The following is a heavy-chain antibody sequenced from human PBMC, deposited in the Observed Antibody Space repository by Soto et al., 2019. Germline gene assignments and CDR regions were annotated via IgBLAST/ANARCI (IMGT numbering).Heavy chain of an antibody. Sequence: LRLSCEVSGFSFRSFGMHWVRQAPGKGLEWVTVISHEGSYKHYADSVKGRFTISRDDSKNTLYLQMNSLRAEDTAVYYCAKEGGYGDRIADDYYYYGMDVWGQGTTVTVSS. V-gene: IGHV3-30*18. CDR2: ISHEGSYK. J-gene: IGHJ6*02. D-gene: IGHD4-17*01. CDR1: GFSFRSFG. CDR3: AKEGGYGDRIADDYYYYGMDV.